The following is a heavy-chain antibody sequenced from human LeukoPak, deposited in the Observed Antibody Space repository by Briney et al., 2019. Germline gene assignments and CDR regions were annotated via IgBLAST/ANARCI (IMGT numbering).Heavy chain of an antibody. CDR3: ARHSRSGYCTNGICYHFDY. V-gene: IGHV4-30-4*01. D-gene: IGHD2-8*01. J-gene: IGHJ4*02. Sequence: SQTLSLTCTVSGGSISSDDYYWSWIRQPPGKGLEWIGYIYYSGSTNYNPSLKSRVTISVDTSKNQFSLKLSSVTAADTAVYYCARHSRSGYCTNGICYHFDYWGQGTLVTVSS. CDR2: IYYSGST. CDR1: GGSISSDDYY.